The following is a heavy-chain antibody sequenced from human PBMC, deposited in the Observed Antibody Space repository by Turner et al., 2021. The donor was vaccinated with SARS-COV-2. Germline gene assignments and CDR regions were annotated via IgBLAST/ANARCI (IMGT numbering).Heavy chain of an antibody. CDR1: GFIVSSNY. J-gene: IGHJ4*02. CDR3: ARDYGDYYFDY. CDR2: IYSGGST. V-gene: IGHV3-53*01. D-gene: IGHD4-17*01. Sequence: EVQLVESGGGLIQPGGSLRLSCVASGFIVSSNYMCWVRQAPGKGLEWVSVIYSGGSTYYADSVKGRFTISRDNSKNTLYLQMNSLRAEDTAVYYCARDYGDYYFDYWGQGTLVTVSS.